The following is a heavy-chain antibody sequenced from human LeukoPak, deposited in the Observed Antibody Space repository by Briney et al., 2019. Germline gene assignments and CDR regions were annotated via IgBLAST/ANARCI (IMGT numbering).Heavy chain of an antibody. CDR3: ARGGNDFVMDV. CDR2: FYYSGST. J-gene: IGHJ6*03. Sequence: PSETLSLTCTVSGGSISSGSYYWSWIRQPAGKGLEWIGRFYYSGSTNYNPSLKSRVTISVDTSKNQFSLKLSSVTAAATDVYYCARGGNDFVMDVWGKGTTVTVSS. V-gene: IGHV4-61*10. D-gene: IGHD3-3*01. CDR1: GGSISSGSYY.